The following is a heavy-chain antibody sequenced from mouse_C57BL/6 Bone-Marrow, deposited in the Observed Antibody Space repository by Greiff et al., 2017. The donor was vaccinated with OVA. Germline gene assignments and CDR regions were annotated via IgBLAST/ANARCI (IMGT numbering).Heavy chain of an antibody. CDR2: IGPGSGST. Sequence: QVQLQQSGAELVKPGASVTLSCQASGSPFTDSYINWVKQRPGQGLEWIGKIGPGSGSTYYNEKFKGKATLTADKSSSTAYMQLSSLTSENSAVYFCASVLLRISYYFDYWGQGTTLTVSS. CDR3: ASVLLRISYYFDY. V-gene: IGHV1-77*01. CDR1: GSPFTDSY. D-gene: IGHD1-1*01. J-gene: IGHJ2*01.